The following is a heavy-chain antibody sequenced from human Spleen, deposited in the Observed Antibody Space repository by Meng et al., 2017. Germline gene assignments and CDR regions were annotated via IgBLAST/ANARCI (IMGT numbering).Heavy chain of an antibody. V-gene: IGHV4-34*01. CDR3: ARGPTTMAHDFDY. J-gene: IGHJ4*02. Sequence: QVQRHKWGAGLLKPSETLSRTCVVAGGSVSDYYWSWIRQRPGKGLEWIGEINHSGSTNYNPSLESRATISVDTSQNNLSLKLSSVTAADSAVYYCARGPTTMAHDFDYWGQGTLVTVSS. CDR1: GGSVSDYY. CDR2: INHSGST. D-gene: IGHD4-11*01.